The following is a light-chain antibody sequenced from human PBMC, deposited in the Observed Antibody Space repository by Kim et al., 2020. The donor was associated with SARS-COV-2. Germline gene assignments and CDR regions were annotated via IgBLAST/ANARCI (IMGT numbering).Light chain of an antibody. J-gene: IGLJ3*02. Sequence: PGGTVTLPCGSSTGAVPSGRYPFWFQQKPGQAPRTLIYGSSSKHSWTPARFSGSVLGGKAALTLSGAQPEDEAEYYCLLTHSGVGVIGGGTKLTVL. CDR2: GSS. CDR3: LLTHSGVGV. V-gene: IGLV7-46*01. CDR1: TGAVPSGRY.